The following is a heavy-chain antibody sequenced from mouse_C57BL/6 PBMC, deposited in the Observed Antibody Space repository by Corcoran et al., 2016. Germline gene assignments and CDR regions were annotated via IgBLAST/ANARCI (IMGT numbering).Heavy chain of an antibody. Sequence: QIQLVQSGPELKKPGETVKISCKASGYTFTTYGMSWVKQAPGKGLKWMGWINTYSGVPTYADDFKGRFAFSLETSASTAYLQINNLKNEYTATYFCARTVHYFDYWGQGTTLTVSS. D-gene: IGHD1-1*01. CDR2: INTYSGVP. J-gene: IGHJ2*01. CDR3: ARTVHYFDY. CDR1: GYTFTTYG. V-gene: IGHV9-3*01.